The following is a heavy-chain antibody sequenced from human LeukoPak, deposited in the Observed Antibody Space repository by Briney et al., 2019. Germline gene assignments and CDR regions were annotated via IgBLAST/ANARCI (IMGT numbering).Heavy chain of an antibody. CDR2: IIHFFCTA. CDR1: GNSISKYA. Sequence: SVKVSCKACGNSISKYAVSWVRQAAGRGCEWMGGIIHFFCTADYAQKFQGRVTITADQSTSTTYMALSSLKSEDTATYYCTTRACHAGGCSSSFYYYYGLHFWGQGTTVSVSS. J-gene: IGHJ6*02. CDR3: TTRACHAGGCSSSFYYYYGLHF. V-gene: IGHV1-69*13. D-gene: IGHD3-16*01.